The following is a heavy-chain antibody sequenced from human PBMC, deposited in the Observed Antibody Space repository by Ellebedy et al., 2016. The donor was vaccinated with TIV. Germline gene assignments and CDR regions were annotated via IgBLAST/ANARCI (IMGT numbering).Heavy chain of an antibody. Sequence: PGGSLRLSCAASGFTFSSYWMHWVRQAPGKGLEWVAVISYDGSNKYYADSVKGRFTISRDNSKNTLYLQMNSLRAEDTAIYYCAKEFAVTDWGQGTLVTVSS. J-gene: IGHJ4*02. V-gene: IGHV3-30*18. CDR3: AKEFAVTD. CDR1: GFTFSSYW. CDR2: ISYDGSNK. D-gene: IGHD4-17*01.